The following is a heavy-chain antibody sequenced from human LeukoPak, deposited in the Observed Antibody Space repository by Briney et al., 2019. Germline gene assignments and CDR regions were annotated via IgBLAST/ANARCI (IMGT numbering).Heavy chain of an antibody. CDR3: ARGDDSSGWYEAWFDP. J-gene: IGHJ5*02. CDR2: IYHSGST. V-gene: IGHV4-38-2*01. D-gene: IGHD6-19*01. Sequence: SETLSLTCAVSGYSISSGYYWGWIRQPPGKGLGWIGSIYHSGSTYYNPSLKSRVTISVDTSKNQFSLKLSSVTAADTAVYYCARGDDSSGWYEAWFDPWGQGTLVTVSS. CDR1: GYSISSGYY.